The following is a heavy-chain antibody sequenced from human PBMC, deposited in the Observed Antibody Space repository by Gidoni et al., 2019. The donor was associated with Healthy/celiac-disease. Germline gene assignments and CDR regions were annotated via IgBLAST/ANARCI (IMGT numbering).Heavy chain of an antibody. CDR2: LYYSGST. CDR1: GGSISSYY. Sequence: QAQLQESVPGLVKPSETLSLPCTVPGGSISSYYWSWIRQPPGKGLEWLGYLYYSGSTNSNPSLKSRVTISVDTSKNQFSLKLSSVTAADTAVYYCARVAAAGTGEYFQHWGQGTLVTVSS. CDR3: ARVAAAGTGEYFQH. J-gene: IGHJ1*01. D-gene: IGHD6-13*01. V-gene: IGHV4-59*01.